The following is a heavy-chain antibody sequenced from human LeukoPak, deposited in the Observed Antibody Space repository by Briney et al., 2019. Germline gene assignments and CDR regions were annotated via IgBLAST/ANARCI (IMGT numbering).Heavy chain of an antibody. CDR2: ISSNGGST. D-gene: IGHD3-10*01. CDR3: ARAGTDRVFDY. Sequence: PGGSLRLSCAASGFTFSSYAMHWVRQAPGKGLEYVSAISSNGGSTYYANSVKGRFTISRDNSKNTLYLQMGSLRAEDMAVYYCARAGTDRVFDYWGQGTLVTVSS. J-gene: IGHJ4*02. CDR1: GFTFSSYA. V-gene: IGHV3-64*01.